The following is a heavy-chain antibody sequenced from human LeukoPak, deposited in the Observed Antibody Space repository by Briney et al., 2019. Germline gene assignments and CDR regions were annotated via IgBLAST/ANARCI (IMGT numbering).Heavy chain of an antibody. Sequence: SETLSLTCAVYGGSFSGYYWSWIRQPPGKGLEWIGEINHSGSTNYNPSLKSRVTMSVDTSKNQFSLKLSSVTAADTAVYYCARDSGWYEGGHFDYWGQGTLVTVSS. CDR2: INHSGST. D-gene: IGHD6-19*01. CDR3: ARDSGWYEGGHFDY. J-gene: IGHJ4*02. CDR1: GGSFSGYY. V-gene: IGHV4-34*01.